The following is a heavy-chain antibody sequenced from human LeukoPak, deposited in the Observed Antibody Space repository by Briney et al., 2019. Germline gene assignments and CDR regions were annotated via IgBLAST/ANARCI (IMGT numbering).Heavy chain of an antibody. D-gene: IGHD2-2*01. J-gene: IGHJ4*02. V-gene: IGHV3-9*01. Sequence: GRSPRLSCAASGFTFDDYAMHWVRQAPGKGLEWVSGISWNSGSIGYADSVKGRFTISRDNAKNSLYLQMNSLRAEDTALYYCAKTILGYCSRTSCCPFDYWGQGTLVTVSS. CDR1: GFTFDDYA. CDR3: AKTILGYCSRTSCCPFDY. CDR2: ISWNSGSI.